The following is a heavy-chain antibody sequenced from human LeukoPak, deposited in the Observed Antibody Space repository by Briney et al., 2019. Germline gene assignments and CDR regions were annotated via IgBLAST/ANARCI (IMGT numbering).Heavy chain of an antibody. CDR3: ARPYKNWGFVN. J-gene: IGHJ4*02. CDR1: FVSINSGSYY. CDR2: IYHSGST. D-gene: IGHD7-27*01. Sequence: PSETLSVTCAVSFVSINSGSYYWGWIRQPPGRGLEWIGSIYHSGSTYYNSSLKSRVTISVDTSKNQFSLKLNSVTAADTAIYYCARPYKNWGFVNWGQGTLVTVSS. V-gene: IGHV4-39*01.